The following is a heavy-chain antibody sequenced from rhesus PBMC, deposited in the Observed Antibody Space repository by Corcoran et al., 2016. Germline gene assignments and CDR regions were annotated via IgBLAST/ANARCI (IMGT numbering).Heavy chain of an antibody. CDR2: VDPEDGEA. V-gene: IGHV1-111*02. CDR1: GYPSTDYF. CDR3: ATVAAPASFDY. D-gene: IGHD4-29*01. J-gene: IGHJ4*01. Sequence: VQLVPSGAEVQPPGASGKLSCKASGYPSTDYFLHWVRQPPGKGLEWMGRVDPEDGEAIHAQKFQERVTITADTSTDTAYMELSSLRSEDTAVYYCATVAAPASFDYWGQGVLVTVSS.